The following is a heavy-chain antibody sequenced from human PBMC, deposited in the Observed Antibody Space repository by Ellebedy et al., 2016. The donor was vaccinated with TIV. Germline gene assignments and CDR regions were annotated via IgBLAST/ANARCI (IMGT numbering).Heavy chain of an antibody. J-gene: IGHJ5*02. V-gene: IGHV3-66*01. D-gene: IGHD4-17*01. CDR1: GFTVSSYF. CDR3: ARDPGGGGNYGDNWFDP. Sequence: GESLKISCEASGFTVSSYFMSWVRQAPGKGLEWVAVMYSDGGANYTDSVKGRLTISRDNSRNTLYLQMNSLRAEDTAIYYCARDPGGGGNYGDNWFDPWGQGTLVTVSS. CDR2: MYSDGGA.